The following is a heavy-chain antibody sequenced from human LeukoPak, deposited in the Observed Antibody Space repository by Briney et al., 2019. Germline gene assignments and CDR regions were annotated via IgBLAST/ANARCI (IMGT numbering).Heavy chain of an antibody. J-gene: IGHJ4*02. Sequence: GGSLKLSCAASGFTFSSDGMHWVRQAPGKGLEWVAVISYDGSNKYYADSVKGRFTISRDNSKNTLYLQMNSLRAEDTAVYYCARGEGRYYILCYCEYWGGGPVVSVSS. D-gene: IGHD3-10*01. V-gene: IGHV3-30-3*01. CDR2: ISYDGSNK. CDR3: ARGEGRYYILCYCEY. CDR1: GFTFSSDG.